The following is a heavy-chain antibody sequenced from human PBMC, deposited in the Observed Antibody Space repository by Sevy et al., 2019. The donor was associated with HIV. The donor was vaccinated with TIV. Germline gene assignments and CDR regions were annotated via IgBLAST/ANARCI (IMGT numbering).Heavy chain of an antibody. V-gene: IGHV3-30-3*01. CDR2: ISYDGSDK. J-gene: IGHJ6*02. D-gene: IGHD4-17*01. Sequence: GGSLRLSCVASGFAFSNYYAMHWVRQAPGKGLEWVALISYDGSDKYYADSVKGRFTISRDNFKKTLFLQMNSLTTEETAVYYCARPRANYVDHYFFYAMDVWGQGTTVTVSS. CDR3: ARPRANYVDHYFFYAMDV. CDR1: GFAFSNYYA.